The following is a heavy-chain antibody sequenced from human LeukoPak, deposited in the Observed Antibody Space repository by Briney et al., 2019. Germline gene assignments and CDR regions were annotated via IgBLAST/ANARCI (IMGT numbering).Heavy chain of an antibody. CDR1: GFTFSMYW. J-gene: IGHJ4*02. D-gene: IGHD5-18*01. CDR3: ARDGGYSSFDY. V-gene: IGHV3-7*05. Sequence: GGSLRLSCAASGFTFSMYWMSWVRQAPGKGLEWVANIKRDGSEKYYVDSVKGRFTISRDNAKNSLYLQMNSLRAEGTAVYYCARDGGYSSFDYWGQGSLVTVSS. CDR2: IKRDGSEK.